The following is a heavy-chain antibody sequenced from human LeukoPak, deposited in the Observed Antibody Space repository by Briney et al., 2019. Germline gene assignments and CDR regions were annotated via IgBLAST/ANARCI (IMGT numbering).Heavy chain of an antibody. CDR1: GGSISSYY. J-gene: IGHJ4*02. CDR3: ARQLSDYYGSGWGFDY. Sequence: PSETLSLTCTVSGGSISSYYWSWIRQPPGKGLEWIGYIYYSGSTNYNPSLKSRVTISVDTSKNQFSLKLSSVTAADTAVYYCARQLSDYYGSGWGFDYWGQGTLVTVSS. D-gene: IGHD3-10*01. CDR2: IYYSGST. V-gene: IGHV4-59*08.